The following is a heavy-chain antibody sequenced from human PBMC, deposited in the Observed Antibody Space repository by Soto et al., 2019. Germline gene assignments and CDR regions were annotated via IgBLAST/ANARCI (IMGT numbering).Heavy chain of an antibody. J-gene: IGHJ4*02. CDR2: FDPEDGET. CDR1: GYTLTELS. D-gene: IGHD3-10*01. V-gene: IGHV1-24*01. Sequence: ASVKVSCKVSGYTLTELSMHWVRQAPGKGLEWMGGFDPEDGETIYAQKFQGRVTMTEDTSTDTAYMELSSLRSEDTAVYYCATESEMTGAFDYWGQGTLVNVSS. CDR3: ATESEMTGAFDY.